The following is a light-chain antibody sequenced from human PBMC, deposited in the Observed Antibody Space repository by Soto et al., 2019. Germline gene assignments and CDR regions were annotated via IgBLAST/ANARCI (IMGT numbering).Light chain of an antibody. CDR1: QSVSSN. J-gene: IGKJ2*01. Sequence: EIVMTQSPATLSVSPGERATLSCRASQSVSSNLAWYQQKPGQAPRLLIYGASTRATGIPARFSGSGSGTEFTLTISSLQSGDFAVYYCQQYNNWPYTFGQGIKLELK. CDR2: GAS. V-gene: IGKV3-15*01. CDR3: QQYNNWPYT.